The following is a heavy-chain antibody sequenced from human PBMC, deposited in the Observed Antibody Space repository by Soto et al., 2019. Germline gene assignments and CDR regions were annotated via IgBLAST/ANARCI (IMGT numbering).Heavy chain of an antibody. J-gene: IGHJ4*02. V-gene: IGHV3-23*01. CDR3: AKDSRGDYRPTEFDY. Sequence: PGGSLRLSCAASGLSVSSHGMTWVRQAPGKGLEWVSSVGASANTYYADSVKGRFTISRDNSKNTLFLQMNSLRAEDTAIYYCAKDSRGDYRPTEFDYWGQGTLVTVSS. CDR1: GLSVSSHG. CDR2: VGASANT. D-gene: IGHD3-16*01.